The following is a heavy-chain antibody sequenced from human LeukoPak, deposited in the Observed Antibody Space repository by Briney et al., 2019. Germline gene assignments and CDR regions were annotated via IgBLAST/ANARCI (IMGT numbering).Heavy chain of an antibody. J-gene: IGHJ6*02. V-gene: IGHV3-33*01. CDR1: GFTFSSYG. CDR2: IWYDGSNK. Sequence: GGPLRLSCAASGFTFSSYGMHRFRQAPGKGLEWVAAIWYDGSNKYYADSVKGRFTIYRDNSKNTRYLQMNSLRAEDTAVYYCARGFTSYYYYYGMDVWGQGTTVTVSS. CDR3: ARGFTSYYYYYGMDV.